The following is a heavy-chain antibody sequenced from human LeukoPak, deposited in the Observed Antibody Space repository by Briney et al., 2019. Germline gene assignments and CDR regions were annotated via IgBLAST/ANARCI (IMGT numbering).Heavy chain of an antibody. CDR1: GYTFTSYG. J-gene: IGHJ4*02. CDR3: ARDKVGQWLIPFDY. CDR2: ISAYNGNT. Sequence: ASVKVSCTASGYTFTSYGISWVRQAPGQGLEWMGWISAYNGNTNYAQKLQGRVTMTTDTSTSTAYMELRSLRSDDTAVYYCARDKVGQWLIPFDYWGQGTLVTVSS. V-gene: IGHV1-18*01. D-gene: IGHD6-19*01.